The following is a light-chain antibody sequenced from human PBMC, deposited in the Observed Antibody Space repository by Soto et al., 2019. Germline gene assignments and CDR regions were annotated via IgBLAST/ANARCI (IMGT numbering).Light chain of an antibody. Sequence: QPVLTQSPCASASLGASVKLTCTLSSGHSSYAIAWHQQQPEKGPRYLMKVNRDGSHNKGDGIPDRFSGSSSGAERYLTISSLQSEDEADYYCQTWGTGIAVFGGGTQLTVL. CDR3: QTWGTGIAV. CDR1: SGHSSYA. J-gene: IGLJ7*01. V-gene: IGLV4-69*01. CDR2: VNRDGSH.